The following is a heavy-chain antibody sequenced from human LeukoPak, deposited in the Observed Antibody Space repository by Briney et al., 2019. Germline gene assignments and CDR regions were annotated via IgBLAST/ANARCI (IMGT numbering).Heavy chain of an antibody. CDR3: ARDTYYYDSSGYYQIDY. D-gene: IGHD3-22*01. CDR1: GGSISSGSYY. V-gene: IGHV4-61*02. Sequence: PSETLSLTRTVSGGSISSGSYYWSWIRQPAGKGLEWIGRIYTSGSTNYNPSLKSRVTISVDTSKNQFPLKLSSVTAADTAVYYCARDTYYYDSSGYYQIDYWGQGTLVTVSS. CDR2: IYTSGST. J-gene: IGHJ4*02.